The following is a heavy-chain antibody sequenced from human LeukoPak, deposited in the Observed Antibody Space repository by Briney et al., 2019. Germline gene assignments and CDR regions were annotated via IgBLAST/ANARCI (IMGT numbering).Heavy chain of an antibody. J-gene: IGHJ4*02. CDR2: INPSGGST. Sequence: ASVKVSCKASGYTFTSYYMHWVRQAPGQGLEWMGIINPSGGSTSYAQKFQGRATMTRDTSTSTVYMELSSLRSEDTAVYYCARAIPNYYGSGSYLDYWGQGTLVTVSS. D-gene: IGHD3-10*01. V-gene: IGHV1-46*03. CDR3: ARAIPNYYGSGSYLDY. CDR1: GYTFTSYY.